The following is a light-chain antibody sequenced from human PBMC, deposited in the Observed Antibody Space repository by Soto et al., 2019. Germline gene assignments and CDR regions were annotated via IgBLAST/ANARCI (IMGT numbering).Light chain of an antibody. CDR1: QYMTRTY. CDR3: HQYDKAPQT. CDR2: APS. J-gene: IGKJ2*01. V-gene: IGKV3-20*01. Sequence: EIVLTQSPGTLSLSPGERATLSCRASQYMTRTYIAWYQQKPGQAPRLLIYAPSNRATGIPDKFSGSGSGTDYSLTITRLEPEDSAVYYCHQYDKAPQTFGQGTKVEIK.